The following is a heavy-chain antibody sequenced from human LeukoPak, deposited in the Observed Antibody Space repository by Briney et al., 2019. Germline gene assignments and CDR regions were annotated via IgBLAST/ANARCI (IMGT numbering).Heavy chain of an antibody. CDR3: AKTLDYYDSSGHSP. CDR1: GFTLRSCA. CDR2: ISGSGGST. V-gene: IGHV3-23*01. D-gene: IGHD3-22*01. Sequence: PGESLRLSCADSGFTLRSCAMRSVRQAPRKGLELVSAISGSGGSTYYADSVKGRFTISRDNSKNTLYLQMNSLRAEDTAVYYCAKTLDYYDSSGHSPWGQGTLVTVSS. J-gene: IGHJ5*02.